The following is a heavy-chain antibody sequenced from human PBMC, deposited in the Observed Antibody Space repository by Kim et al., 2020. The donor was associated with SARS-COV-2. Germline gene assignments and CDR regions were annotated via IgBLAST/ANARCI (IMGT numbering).Heavy chain of an antibody. J-gene: IGHJ5*02. CDR3: ARSIVAGIVDWFDP. CDR2: IYYSGST. D-gene: IGHD6-19*01. V-gene: IGHV4-39*01. CDR1: GGSISSSSYY. Sequence: SETLSLTCTVSGGSISSSSYYWGWIRQPPGKGLEWIGSIYYSGSTYYNPSLKSRITISVDTSKNQFSLKLSSVTAADTAVYYCARSIVAGIVDWFDPWGQGTLVTVSS.